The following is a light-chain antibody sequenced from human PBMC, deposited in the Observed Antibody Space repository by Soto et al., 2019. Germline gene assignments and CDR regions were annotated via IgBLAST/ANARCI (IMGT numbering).Light chain of an antibody. Sequence: EIVLTQSPATLSLCPGERANLSCRASQSVSNYLAWYQQKPGQAPRLLIYDASNRATGIPARFSGSGSGTDFTLTISSLEPEDFAVYYCQQRSNWPPITFGQGTRLEIK. CDR1: QSVSNY. J-gene: IGKJ5*01. V-gene: IGKV3-11*01. CDR3: QQRSNWPPIT. CDR2: DAS.